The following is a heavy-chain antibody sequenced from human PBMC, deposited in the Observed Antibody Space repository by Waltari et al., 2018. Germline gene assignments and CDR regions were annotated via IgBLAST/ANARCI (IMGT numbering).Heavy chain of an antibody. V-gene: IGHV3-21*01. Sequence: EVQLVESGGGLVKPGGSLRLSCAASGFTFSSYSMNWVRQAPGKGLEWVSAISSSSSYIYYADSVKGRFTTSIYNAKNSLYLQMNSLRAEDTAVYYCARASIATTWVDYWGQGTLVTVSS. J-gene: IGHJ4*02. D-gene: IGHD6-13*01. CDR1: GFTFSSYS. CDR3: ARASIATTWVDY. CDR2: ISSSSSYI.